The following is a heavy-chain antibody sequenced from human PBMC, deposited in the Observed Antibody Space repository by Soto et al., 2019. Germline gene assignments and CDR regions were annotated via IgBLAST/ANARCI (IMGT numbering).Heavy chain of an antibody. D-gene: IGHD3-16*01. CDR3: ARNVRRYDYLWGSRHMIDKGYYFDY. Sequence: QLQLQESGPGLVKPSETLSLTCTVSGGSISSSSYYWGWIRQPPGKGLEWIGSIYYSGSTYYNPSLKSRVPIPLDTSKNHSPLKLGSVTAADTAVYFCARNVRRYDYLWGSRHMIDKGYYFDYWGQGTLVTVSS. V-gene: IGHV4-39*02. CDR1: GGSISSSSYY. J-gene: IGHJ4*02. CDR2: IYYSGST.